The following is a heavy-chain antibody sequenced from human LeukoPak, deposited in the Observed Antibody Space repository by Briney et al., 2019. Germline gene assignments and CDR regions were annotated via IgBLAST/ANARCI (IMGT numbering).Heavy chain of an antibody. CDR2: ISGDGANE. D-gene: IGHD1-1*01. CDR3: AKRSGAPNNFDY. V-gene: IGHV3-43*02. CDR1: GFTFDEHA. Sequence: PGGSLRLSCATSGFTFDEHAMHWVRQVPGRGLEWVSLISGDGANEYYADSVKGRFTISRDNSRNSLFLQMNSLRTEGTALYFCAKRSGAPNNFDYWGQGVLVTVSS. J-gene: IGHJ4*02.